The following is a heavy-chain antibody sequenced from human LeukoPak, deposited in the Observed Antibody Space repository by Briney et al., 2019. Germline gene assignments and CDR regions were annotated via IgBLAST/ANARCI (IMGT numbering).Heavy chain of an antibody. CDR1: GFTFSSYA. CDR3: AKELTIFGVVLPDAFDI. J-gene: IGHJ3*02. Sequence: GGSLRLSCAASGFTFSSYAMHWVLQAPGKGLEWVAVISYDGSNKYYADSVKGRFTISRDNSKNTLYLQMNSLRAEGTAVYYCAKELTIFGVVLPDAFDIWGQGTMVTVSS. D-gene: IGHD3-3*01. V-gene: IGHV3-30-3*01. CDR2: ISYDGSNK.